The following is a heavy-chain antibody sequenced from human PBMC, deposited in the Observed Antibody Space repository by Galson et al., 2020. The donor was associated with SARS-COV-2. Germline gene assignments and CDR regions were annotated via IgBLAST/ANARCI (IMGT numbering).Heavy chain of an antibody. D-gene: IGHD2-15*01. J-gene: IGHJ6*02. Sequence: GGSLRLSCAASGFTFSSYSINWVRQAPGKGLEWVSSISSSSSYIYYADSVKGRFTISRDNAKNSLYLQMNSLRAEDTAVYYCARGRWYRYYYYGMDVWGQGTTVTVSS. CDR3: ARGRWYRYYYYGMDV. CDR2: ISSSSSYI. CDR1: GFTFSSYS. V-gene: IGHV3-21*01.